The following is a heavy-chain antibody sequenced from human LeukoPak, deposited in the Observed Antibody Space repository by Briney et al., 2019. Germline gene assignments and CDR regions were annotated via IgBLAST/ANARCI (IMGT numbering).Heavy chain of an antibody. CDR3: ARDQYYYDNSGYYHPPGY. Sequence: GGSLRLSCAASGFTFDDYGMSWVRQAPGKGLEWVSGINRNGGRPGYADSVKGRFTISRDNAKNSLYLQMNSLRAEDTALYYCARDQYYYDNSGYYHPPGYWGQGTLVTVSS. D-gene: IGHD3-22*01. J-gene: IGHJ4*02. V-gene: IGHV3-20*04. CDR1: GFTFDDYG. CDR2: INRNGGRP.